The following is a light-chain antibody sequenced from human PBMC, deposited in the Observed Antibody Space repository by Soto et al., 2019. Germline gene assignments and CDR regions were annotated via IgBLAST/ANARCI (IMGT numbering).Light chain of an antibody. CDR2: GAS. V-gene: IGKV3-20*01. CDR3: QQYDSAPIT. Sequence: EIVLTQSPGTLSLSPGERATLSCRASQCVSSSYLAWYQQKPGQAPRLLIYGASSRATGIPDRFSGSGSGTDFTLTISRLEPEDFAVYYCQQYDSAPITFGQGTRREIK. J-gene: IGKJ5*01. CDR1: QCVSSSY.